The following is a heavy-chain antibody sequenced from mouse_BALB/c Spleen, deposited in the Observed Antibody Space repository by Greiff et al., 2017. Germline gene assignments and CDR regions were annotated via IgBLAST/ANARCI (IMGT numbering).Heavy chain of an antibody. J-gene: IGHJ2*01. D-gene: IGHD2-14*01. V-gene: IGHV3-6*02. CDR2: ISYDGSN. CDR3: ARGGGYDKYFDY. Sequence: EVKLVESGPGLVKPSQSLSLTCSVTGYSITSGYYWNWIRQFPGNKLEWMGYISYDGSNNYNPSLKNRISITRDTSKNQFFLKLNSVTTEDTATYYCARGGGYDKYFDYWGQGTTLTVSS. CDR1: GYSITSGYY.